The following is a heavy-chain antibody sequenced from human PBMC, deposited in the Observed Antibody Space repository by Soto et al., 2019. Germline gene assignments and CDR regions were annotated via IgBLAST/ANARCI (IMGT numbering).Heavy chain of an antibody. J-gene: IGHJ4*02. CDR3: AKPARKGAYQLLFFDY. D-gene: IGHD2-2*01. CDR2: ISWDGGST. V-gene: IGHV3-43*01. Sequence: EVQLVESGGVVVQPGGSLRLSCAASGFTFDDYTMHWVRQAPGKGLEWVSLISWDGGSTYYADSVKGRFTISRDNSKNSLYLQMNSLRTEDTALYYCAKPARKGAYQLLFFDYWCQGTLVTVSS. CDR1: GFTFDDYT.